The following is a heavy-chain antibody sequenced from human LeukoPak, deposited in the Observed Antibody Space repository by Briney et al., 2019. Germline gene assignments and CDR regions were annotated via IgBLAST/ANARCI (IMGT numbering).Heavy chain of an antibody. CDR3: AHMVRGPSDYFDY. V-gene: IGHV5-51*01. J-gene: IGHJ4*02. CDR2: IYPGDSDT. Sequence: NHGESLKISCKGSGYSFTSYWIGWVRQMPGKGLEWMGIIYPGDSDTRYSPSFQGQVTISADKSISTAYLQWSSLKASDTAMYYCAHMVRGPSDYFDYWGQGTLVTVSS. D-gene: IGHD3-10*01. CDR1: GYSFTSYW.